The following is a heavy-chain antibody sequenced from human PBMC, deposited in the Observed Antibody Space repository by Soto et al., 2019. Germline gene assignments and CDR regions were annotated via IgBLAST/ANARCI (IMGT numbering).Heavy chain of an antibody. V-gene: IGHV1-8*01. CDR3: ARELYSSVRFDP. Sequence: QVQLVQSGAEVKKPGASVKVSCKASGYTFTSYDINWVRQATGQVLEWMGWMNPNSGNTGYAQKVQCRVTMPRNTSISTAYMELSSLRSEDTAVYYCARELYSSVRFDPWGQGTLVNVSS. CDR2: MNPNSGNT. J-gene: IGHJ5*02. D-gene: IGHD6-25*01. CDR1: GYTFTSYD.